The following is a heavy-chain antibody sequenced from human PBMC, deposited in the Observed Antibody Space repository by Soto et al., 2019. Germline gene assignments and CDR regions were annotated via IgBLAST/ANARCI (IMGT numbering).Heavy chain of an antibody. J-gene: IGHJ4*02. Sequence: PSETLSLTCAVYGGSFSGYYWSWIRQPPGKGLEWIGEINHSGSTNYNPSLKSRVTISVDTSKNQFSLNLSSVTAADTAFYYCARALPLQRLTLCLCDYWGQGTLVTGSS. D-gene: IGHD5-18*01. CDR2: INHSGST. CDR1: GGSFSGYY. V-gene: IGHV4-34*01. CDR3: ARALPLQRLTLCLCDY.